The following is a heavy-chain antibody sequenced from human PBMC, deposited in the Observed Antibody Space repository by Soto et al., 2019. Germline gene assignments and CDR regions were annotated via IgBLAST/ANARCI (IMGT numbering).Heavy chain of an antibody. J-gene: IGHJ6*02. CDR3: ARGIQYRYGMDV. Sequence: EVQLVESGGGLVQPGGSLRLSCAAAGFTFSSYWMHWVRQAPGKGLVWVSRIHGDGSSTFYADSVKGRFTISRDNAENTLYLQMNSLRAEDTAVYYCARGIQYRYGMDVWGQGTTVTFSS. CDR1: GFTFSSYW. D-gene: IGHD5-18*01. V-gene: IGHV3-74*01. CDR2: IHGDGSST.